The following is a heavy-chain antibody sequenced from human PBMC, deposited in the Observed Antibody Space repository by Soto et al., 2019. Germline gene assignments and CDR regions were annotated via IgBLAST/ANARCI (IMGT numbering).Heavy chain of an antibody. Sequence: SQTLSLTCAISGESVSSSSVAWNWIRQSPSGGLEWLGRTYYRSRWYSDYAGSVTSRIIINPDTSNNQFSLQLSSVTPEDTAVYYCAKDGAPRYCSRSSCHQAGAYWGQGTLVTVSS. CDR3: AKDGAPRYCSRSSCHQAGAY. D-gene: IGHD2-15*01. V-gene: IGHV6-1*01. CDR2: TYYRSRWYS. CDR1: GESVSSSSVA. J-gene: IGHJ4*02.